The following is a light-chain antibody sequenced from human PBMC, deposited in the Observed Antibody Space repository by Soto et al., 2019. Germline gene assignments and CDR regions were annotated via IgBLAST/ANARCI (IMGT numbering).Light chain of an antibody. J-gene: IGKJ1*01. CDR3: QHYNSYSEA. V-gene: IGKV1-5*01. CDR2: AAS. Sequence: DIQMTQSPSSLSASVGDRVTITCRASQSISSYLNWYQQKPGKAPKLLIYAASSLESGVPSGFSDSGSGTEFTLTISSLQPDDFATYYCQHYNSYSEAFGQGTKVDI. CDR1: QSISSY.